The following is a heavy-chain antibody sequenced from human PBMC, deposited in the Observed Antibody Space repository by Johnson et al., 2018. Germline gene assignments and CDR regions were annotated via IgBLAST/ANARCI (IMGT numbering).Heavy chain of an antibody. V-gene: IGHV3-30*18. Sequence: QVQLVESGGGVVQPGRSLRLSCAASGFTFSDYGMHWVRQAPGKGLEWVAFISYDGNDKYSADSVKGRFTVFRDNSRNTLYLQMNSLRAEDTAMYYFAKEGCRCTICYSSRLFNFYYYMDVWGKGTTVTVSS. D-gene: IGHD2-2*01. J-gene: IGHJ6*03. CDR3: AKEGCRCTICYSSRLFNFYYYMDV. CDR2: ISYDGNDK. CDR1: GFTFSDYG.